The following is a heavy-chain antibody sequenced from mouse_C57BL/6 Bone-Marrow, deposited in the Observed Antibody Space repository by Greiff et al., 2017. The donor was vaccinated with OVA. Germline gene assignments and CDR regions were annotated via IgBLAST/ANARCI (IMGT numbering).Heavy chain of an antibody. D-gene: IGHD2-10*01. CDR2: IDPSDSYT. CDR1: GYTFTSYW. CDR3: ARTTYYGNYGDY. J-gene: IGHJ2*01. V-gene: IGHV1-50*01. Sequence: VKLQQPGAELVKPGASVKLSCKASGYTFTSYWMQWVKQRPGQGLEWIGEIDPSDSYTNYNQKFKGKATLTVDTSSSTAYMQLSSLTSEDSAVYYCARTTYYGNYGDYWGQGTTLTVSS.